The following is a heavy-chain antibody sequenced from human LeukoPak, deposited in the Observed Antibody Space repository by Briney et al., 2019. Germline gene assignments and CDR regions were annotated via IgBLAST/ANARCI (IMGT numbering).Heavy chain of an antibody. CDR2: MNPNSGNT. J-gene: IGHJ4*02. V-gene: IGHV1-8*01. CDR1: GYTFTSYD. Sequence: ASVKVSCKASGYTFTSYDINWVRQATGQGLEWMGWMNPNSGNTGYAQKFQGRVTMTRNTSISTAYMELSSLRSEDTAVYYCARPNGDYVNFDYWGQGTLVTVSS. CDR3: ARPNGDYVNFDY. D-gene: IGHD4-17*01.